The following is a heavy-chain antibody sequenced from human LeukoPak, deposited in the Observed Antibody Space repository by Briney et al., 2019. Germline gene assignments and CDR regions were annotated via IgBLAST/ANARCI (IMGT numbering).Heavy chain of an antibody. CDR3: AKDEWDACSGYYGCSDY. V-gene: IGHV3-33*06. CDR1: GFTFSSYG. J-gene: IGHJ4*02. CDR2: ICSDGVNE. Sequence: TGGCLRLSCAASGFTFSSYGMHWVRQAPGKGLEWVSVICSDGVNEYYADSVKGRFTISRDNSKNTLYLQMNSLRAEDTAVYYCAKDEWDACSGYYGCSDYWGQGTLVCVSS. D-gene: IGHD3-3*01.